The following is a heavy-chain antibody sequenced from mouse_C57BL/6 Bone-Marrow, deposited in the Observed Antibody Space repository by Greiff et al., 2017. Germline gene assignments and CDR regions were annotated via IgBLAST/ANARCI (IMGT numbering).Heavy chain of an antibody. CDR3: ARQFITTVVAHYYAMDY. CDR1: GYTFTSYW. V-gene: IGHV1-55*01. D-gene: IGHD1-1*01. Sequence: VQLQQPGAELVKPGASVKMSCKASGYTFTSYWITWVKQRPGQGLEWIGDIYPGSGSTNYNEKFKSKATLTVDTSSSTAYMQLSSLTSEDSAVYYCARQFITTVVAHYYAMDYWGQGTSVTVSS. CDR2: IYPGSGST. J-gene: IGHJ4*01.